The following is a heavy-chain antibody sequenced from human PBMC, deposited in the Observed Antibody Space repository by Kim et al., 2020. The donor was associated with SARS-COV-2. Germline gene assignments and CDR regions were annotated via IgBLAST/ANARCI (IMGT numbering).Heavy chain of an antibody. J-gene: IGHJ3*01. CDR3: AKTYYHDSSDAFDV. CDR1: GFTFSTYI. CDR2: ISSTSTYK. Sequence: GGSLRLSCAASGFTFSTYIMNWVRQAPGKGLEWVSSISSTSTYKYYADSVKGRFTISRDNAQNSLFLQMDSLRAEDTAMYYCAKTYYHDSSDAFDVWGQGTMVTVSS. V-gene: IGHV3-21*01. D-gene: IGHD3-22*01.